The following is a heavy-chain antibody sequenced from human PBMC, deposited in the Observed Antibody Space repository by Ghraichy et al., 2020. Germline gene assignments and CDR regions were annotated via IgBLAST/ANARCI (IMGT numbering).Heavy chain of an antibody. Sequence: GSLRLSCVASGFTFTTYWMTWVRQAPGKGLEWVANINQDESEKYYVGSVKGRFTISRDNAKNSLYLQMNNLRAEDTALYYCARGCNDYSNNPSDYWGQGTLVIVSS. D-gene: IGHD3-16*01. CDR3: ARGCNDYSNNPSDY. J-gene: IGHJ4*02. CDR2: INQDESEK. CDR1: GFTFTTYW. V-gene: IGHV3-7*01.